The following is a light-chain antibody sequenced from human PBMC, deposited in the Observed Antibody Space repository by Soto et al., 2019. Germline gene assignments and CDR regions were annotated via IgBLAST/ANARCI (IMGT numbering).Light chain of an antibody. CDR3: QHYVTSLTT. CDR2: GAS. J-gene: IGKJ1*01. Sequence: EIVLTKSPGTLSLSQWEIATLSCGASQTVTSNYLAWYQQKPGQAPRLLIFGASIRVTGTPDRFIGSGSGTDFTLTISRLEPEDFAVYYCQHYVTSLTTFGQGTKVDIK. CDR1: QTVTSNY. V-gene: IGKV3-20*01.